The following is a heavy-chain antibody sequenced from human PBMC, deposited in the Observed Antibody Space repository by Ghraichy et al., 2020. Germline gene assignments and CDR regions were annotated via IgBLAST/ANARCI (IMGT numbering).Heavy chain of an antibody. Sequence: LSLTCVASGFTFSSYAMNWVRQAPGEGLEWVSGISAPGGSTYYADSVKGRFTISRDNSKNTLYLQMNSLRDEDTAVYYCTKDGIFGVVTTKKAAFDIWGQGTMVTVSS. CDR3: TKDGIFGVVTTKKAAFDI. V-gene: IGHV3-23*01. CDR1: GFTFSSYA. CDR2: ISAPGGST. D-gene: IGHD3-3*01. J-gene: IGHJ3*02.